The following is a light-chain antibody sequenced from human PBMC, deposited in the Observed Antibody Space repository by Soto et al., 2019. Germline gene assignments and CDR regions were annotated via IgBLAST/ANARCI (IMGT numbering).Light chain of an antibody. CDR1: QGISNY. V-gene: IGKV1-27*01. Sequence: DIQMTQSPSSLSASVGDRVTITCRASQGISNYLAWYQQIPGKVPKLLISAASTLQSLVPSRFCGSGSGTDFTLTISSLQTGDVATYYCQKYTNVPAFGGGTKVEIK. J-gene: IGKJ4*01. CDR2: AAS. CDR3: QKYTNVPA.